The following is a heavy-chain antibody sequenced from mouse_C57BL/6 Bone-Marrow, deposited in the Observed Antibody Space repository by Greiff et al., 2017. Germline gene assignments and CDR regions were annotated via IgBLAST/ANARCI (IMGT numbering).Heavy chain of an antibody. V-gene: IGHV4-1*01. Sequence: EVQLQQSGGGLVQPGGSLKLSCAASGIDFSRYGMSWVRRAPGKGLEWIGEINPDSSTINYAPSLKGKFIISRDNAKNTLYLQMSKVRSEDTALYYCARQRLYYDAMDYWGQGNSVTVSS. CDR2: INPDSSTI. D-gene: IGHD1-1*02. J-gene: IGHJ4*01. CDR3: ARQRLYYDAMDY. CDR1: GIDFSRYG.